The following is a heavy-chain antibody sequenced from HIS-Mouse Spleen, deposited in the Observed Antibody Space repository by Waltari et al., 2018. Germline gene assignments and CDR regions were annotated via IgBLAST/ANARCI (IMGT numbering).Heavy chain of an antibody. CDR3: ARGKKGNYYDSSGYSYYFDY. D-gene: IGHD3-22*01. Sequence: QLQLQESGPGLVKPSETLSLTCTVSGGSISSSSYSCGWICQPPGNGLEWIGSIYYSGSTYYNPSLKSRVTISVDTSKNQFSLKLSSVTAADTAVYYCARGKKGNYYDSSGYSYYFDYWGQGTLVTVSS. V-gene: IGHV4-39*07. CDR1: GGSISSSSYS. J-gene: IGHJ4*02. CDR2: IYYSGST.